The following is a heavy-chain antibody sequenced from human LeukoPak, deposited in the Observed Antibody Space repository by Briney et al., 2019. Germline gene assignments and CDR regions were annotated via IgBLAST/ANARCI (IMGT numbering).Heavy chain of an antibody. D-gene: IGHD2-2*01. CDR1: GFTFSSYA. Sequence: PGGSLRLSCAASGFTFSSYAMSWVRQAPGKGLERVSAISGSGGSTYYADSVKGRFTISRDNAKSSLFLQMNSLRAEDTAVYYCARDRYCSSTGCTNAFDIWGQGTMVTVSS. V-gene: IGHV3-23*01. J-gene: IGHJ3*02. CDR3: ARDRYCSSTGCTNAFDI. CDR2: ISGSGGST.